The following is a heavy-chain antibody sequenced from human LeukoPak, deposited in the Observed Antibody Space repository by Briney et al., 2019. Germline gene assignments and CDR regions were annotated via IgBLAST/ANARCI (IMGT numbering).Heavy chain of an antibody. CDR3: ARDFETTYYYDTDALVYAFDI. Sequence: SVKVSCKASGGTFSSYAISWVRQAPGQGLEWMGRIIPILGIANYAQKFQGRVTITADKSTSTAYMELSSLRSEDTAVYCCARDFETTYYYDTDALVYAFDIWGQGTMVTVSS. CDR2: IIPILGIA. V-gene: IGHV1-69*04. J-gene: IGHJ3*02. CDR1: GGTFSSYA. D-gene: IGHD3-22*01.